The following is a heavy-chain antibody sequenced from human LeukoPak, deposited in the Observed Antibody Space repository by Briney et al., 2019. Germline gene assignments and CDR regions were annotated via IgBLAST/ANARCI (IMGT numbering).Heavy chain of an antibody. Sequence: GGSLRLSCAASGFTFSSYSMNWVRQAPGKGLEWVSSISSGSSYLYYADSMKGRFTISRDNAKNSLYLQMNSLRAEDTAVYYCARDHLTYSSLSDFDYWGQGTLITVSS. D-gene: IGHD6-6*01. CDR3: ARDHLTYSSLSDFDY. CDR2: ISSGSSYL. CDR1: GFTFSSYS. J-gene: IGHJ4*02. V-gene: IGHV3-21*01.